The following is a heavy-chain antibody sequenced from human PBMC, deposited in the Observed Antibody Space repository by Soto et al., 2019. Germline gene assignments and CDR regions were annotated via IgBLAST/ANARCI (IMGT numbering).Heavy chain of an antibody. CDR3: AKDRGAYYYDSSGYRGDAFDI. CDR2: ISSNGENT. Sequence: EVQLLDSGGGLVQIGGSLRLSCVASGFTSGYHAMNWVRQAPGRGLEWVSTISSNGENTHYAESVRGRFIISSNNSSNTVDLQMNSLRVEDTAVYYCAKDRGAYYYDSSGYRGDAFDIWGQGTMVTVSS. J-gene: IGHJ3*02. D-gene: IGHD3-22*01. V-gene: IGHV3-23*01. CDR1: GFTSGYHA.